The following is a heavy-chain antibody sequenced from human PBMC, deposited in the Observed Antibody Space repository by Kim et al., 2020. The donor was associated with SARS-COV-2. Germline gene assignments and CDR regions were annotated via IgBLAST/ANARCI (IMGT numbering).Heavy chain of an antibody. D-gene: IGHD5-18*01. V-gene: IGHV4-39*01. CDR3: AGHKRADTALVLIAYFDY. CDR2: LYYSGSA. CDR1: RGSISSSGYY. Sequence: SETLSLTCTVSRGSISSSGYYWGWIRQPPGKGLEWIGSLYYSGSAYYNPSLKSRVTISVDTSKNQFSLKLTSVTAADTAVYYCAGHKRADTALVLIAYFDYWGQGTLVTVSS. J-gene: IGHJ4*02.